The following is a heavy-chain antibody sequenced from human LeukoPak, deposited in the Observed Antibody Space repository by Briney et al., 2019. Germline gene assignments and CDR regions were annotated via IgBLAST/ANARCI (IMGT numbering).Heavy chain of an antibody. CDR3: ARGGSAATGFDY. Sequence: ASVKVSCKASGYTFTSYDINWVRQATRQGLEWMGWMNPNSGNTGYAQKFQGRVTMTRNTSISTAYMELSSLRSEDTAVYYCARGGSAATGFDYWGQGTLVTVSS. J-gene: IGHJ4*02. CDR1: GYTFTSYD. CDR2: MNPNSGNT. D-gene: IGHD6-25*01. V-gene: IGHV1-8*01.